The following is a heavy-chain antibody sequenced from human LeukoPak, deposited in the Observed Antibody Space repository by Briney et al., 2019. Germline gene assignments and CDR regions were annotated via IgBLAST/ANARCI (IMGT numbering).Heavy chain of an antibody. V-gene: IGHV3-21*01. Sequence: GGSVRLSCAASGFTFSSYSMNWVRQAPGKGLEWVSSIGSDSTYIYYTDSVKGRFTISRDNAKNSLYLQMNSLRAEDTAVYYCATGDGYWGQGTLVTVSS. D-gene: IGHD7-27*01. CDR3: ATGDGY. J-gene: IGHJ4*02. CDR2: IGSDSTYI. CDR1: GFTFSSYS.